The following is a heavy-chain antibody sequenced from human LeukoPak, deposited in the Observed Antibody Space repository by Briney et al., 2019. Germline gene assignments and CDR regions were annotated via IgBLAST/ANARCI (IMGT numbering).Heavy chain of an antibody. CDR2: ISYDGSNK. V-gene: IGHV3-30-3*01. CDR1: GFTFSNYA. CDR3: ARPQSKWELLSCFDY. D-gene: IGHD1-26*01. J-gene: IGHJ4*02. Sequence: GRSLRLSCAASGFTFSNYAMHWVRQAPGEGLEWVAVISYDGSNKYYTDSVKGRFTISRDNSKNTLYLQMSSLRAEDTSMYYCARPQSKWELLSCFDYWGQGTLVTVSS.